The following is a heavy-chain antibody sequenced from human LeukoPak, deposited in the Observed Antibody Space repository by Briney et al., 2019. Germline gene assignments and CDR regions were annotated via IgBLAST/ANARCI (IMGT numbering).Heavy chain of an antibody. V-gene: IGHV3-33*01. J-gene: IGHJ1*01. CDR2: IWYDGSNK. CDR3: SRDQGTYGFQY. Sequence: AGSLRLSCAAYAFTFSSYGMQWVRPAPGKGREWVAVIWYDGSNKYYADSVKGRFTISRDNSKNTLYLQMNSLRAGETALYYCSRDQGTYGFQYWGQGTLVTVSS. D-gene: IGHD3-10*01. CDR1: AFTFSSYG.